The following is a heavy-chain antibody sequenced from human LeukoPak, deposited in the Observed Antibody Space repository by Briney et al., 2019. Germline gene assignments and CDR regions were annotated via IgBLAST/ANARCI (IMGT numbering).Heavy chain of an antibody. J-gene: IGHJ4*02. V-gene: IGHV3-30*03. CDR3: ARDGSITGTTSYFDY. Sequence: PGGSLRLSCAASGFTFSIYGMHWVRQAPGKGLEWVALMSADEINIYYADSVKGRFTISRDNSKNTLYLQMNSLRAEDTAVYYCARDGSITGTTSYFDYWGQGTLVTVSS. D-gene: IGHD1-7*01. CDR2: MSADEINI. CDR1: GFTFSIYG.